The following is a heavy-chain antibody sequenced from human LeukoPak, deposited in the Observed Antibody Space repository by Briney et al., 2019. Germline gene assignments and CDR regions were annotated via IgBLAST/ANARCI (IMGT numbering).Heavy chain of an antibody. Sequence: GASVKVSCKASGGTFSSYAISWVRQAPGQGLEWMGGIIPIFGTANYAQKFQGRVTITADESTSTAYMELSSLRSEDTAVYYCARDKPTYGGNPLGYWGQGTLVTVSS. J-gene: IGHJ4*02. CDR3: ARDKPTYGGNPLGY. CDR2: IIPIFGTA. V-gene: IGHV1-69*13. CDR1: GGTFSSYA. D-gene: IGHD4-23*01.